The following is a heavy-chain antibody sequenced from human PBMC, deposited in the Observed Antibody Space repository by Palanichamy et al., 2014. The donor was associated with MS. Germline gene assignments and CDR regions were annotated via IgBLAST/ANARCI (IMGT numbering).Heavy chain of an antibody. V-gene: IGHV1-3*01. CDR1: GYTFTDYA. CDR3: ARGLWSSSRVGYYFDN. D-gene: IGHD3-3*01. J-gene: IGHJ4*02. CDR2: INAGNGNT. Sequence: QVQLVQSGAEVKXPGASVKVSCKASGYTFTDYAMNWVRQAPGQRLEWMGWINAGNGNTKYSQKFQGRVTLTGDTSASTAYMELSSLTSEDTAVYYCARGLWSSSRVGYYFDNWGQGTLVTVSS.